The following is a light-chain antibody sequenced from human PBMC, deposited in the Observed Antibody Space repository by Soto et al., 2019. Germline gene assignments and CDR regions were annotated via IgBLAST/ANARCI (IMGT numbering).Light chain of an antibody. CDR1: TSDVGSYNL. V-gene: IGLV2-14*02. Sequence: QSALTQPASVSGSPGQSITISCTGTTSDVGSYNLVSWYQQHPGKAPKLIIYEVSERPSGVSTRFSGSKSGNMASLTISGLQAEDEAEYYCCSYTSSSTLGVFGGGTKLTVL. CDR3: CSYTSSSTLGV. J-gene: IGLJ3*02. CDR2: EVS.